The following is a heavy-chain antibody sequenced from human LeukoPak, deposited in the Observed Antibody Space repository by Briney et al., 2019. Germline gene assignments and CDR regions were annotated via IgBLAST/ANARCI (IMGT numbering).Heavy chain of an antibody. CDR2: ISAYNGNT. CDR1: GYTFTSYG. D-gene: IGHD3-22*01. J-gene: IGHJ4*02. V-gene: IGHV1-18*01. CDR3: ARAVPKTVYYYDSSGPYFDY. Sequence: ASVKVSCKASGYTFTSYGISWVRLAPGQGLEWMGWISAYNGNTNYAQKLQGRVTMTTDTSTSTAYMELRSLRSDDTAVYYCARAVPKTVYYYDSSGPYFDYWGQGTLVTVSS.